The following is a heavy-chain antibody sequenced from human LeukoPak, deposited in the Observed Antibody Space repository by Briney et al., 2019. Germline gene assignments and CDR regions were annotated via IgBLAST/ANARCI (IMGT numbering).Heavy chain of an antibody. V-gene: IGHV1-18*01. J-gene: IGHJ3*02. D-gene: IGHD1-26*01. CDR3: AKVDPPIIAGARGDAFEI. Sequence: ASVKVSCKASGYRFTNFGMTWVRQAPGQGLEWMGWTTPYDDNPEYGKKFQGRVTMTTDTSTDTAYSEVSSLRPDDTAVYYRAKVDPPIIAGARGDAFEIWGQGTLVTVSS. CDR2: TTPYDDNP. CDR1: GYRFTNFG.